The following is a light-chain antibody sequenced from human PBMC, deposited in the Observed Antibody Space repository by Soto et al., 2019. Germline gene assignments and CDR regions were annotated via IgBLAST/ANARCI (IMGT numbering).Light chain of an antibody. Sequence: QSVLTQPPSVSGSPGQSVTISCTGTSSDVGGYNYVSWYQQHPGKAPKLMIYEVSKRPSGVPDRFSGSKSGNTASLTVSGLQAEDEADYYCSSYAGSNNYVFGTGTQLTVL. CDR1: SSDVGGYNY. V-gene: IGLV2-8*01. J-gene: IGLJ1*01. CDR2: EVS. CDR3: SSYAGSNNYV.